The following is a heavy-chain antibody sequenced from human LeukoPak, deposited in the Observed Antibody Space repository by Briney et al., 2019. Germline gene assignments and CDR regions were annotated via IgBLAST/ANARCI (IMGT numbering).Heavy chain of an antibody. D-gene: IGHD3-3*01. CDR1: GGSISSYY. J-gene: IGHJ4*02. CDR2: IYYSGST. Sequence: PSETLSLTCTVSGGSISSYYWSWIRQPPGKGLEWIGYIYYSGSTNYNPSLKSRVTISVDTSKNQFSLKLSSVTAADTAVYYCARHVFSYGGVEYYFDSWGQGTLVTVSS. CDR3: ARHVFSYGGVEYYFDS. V-gene: IGHV4-59*08.